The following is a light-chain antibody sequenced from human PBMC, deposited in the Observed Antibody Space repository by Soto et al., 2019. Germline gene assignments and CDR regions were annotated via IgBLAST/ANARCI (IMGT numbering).Light chain of an antibody. CDR1: QSVGSN. Sequence: DTVLTQSPGTLSLSPGERATLSCRASQSVGSNLAWYQQKPGQAPRLLIYGASTRATGIPARFSGSGSGTDFTLTINSLEPEDVAVYYCQQRSYLFTFGGGTKVDIK. J-gene: IGKJ4*01. V-gene: IGKV3-11*01. CDR3: QQRSYLFT. CDR2: GAS.